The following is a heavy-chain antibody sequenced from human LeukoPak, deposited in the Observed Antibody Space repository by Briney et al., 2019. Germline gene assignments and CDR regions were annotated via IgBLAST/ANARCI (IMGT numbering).Heavy chain of an antibody. CDR1: GDSSRNYY. CDR2: INHSGST. CDR3: ASGLWFGELLL. V-gene: IGHV4-34*01. J-gene: IGHJ4*02. D-gene: IGHD3-10*01. Sequence: SETLSLTCTVSGDSSRNYYWSWIRQPPGKGLEWIGEINHSGSTNYNPSLKSRVTISVDTSKNRFSLKLTSVTAADTAVYYCASGLWFGELLLWGQGTLVSVSS.